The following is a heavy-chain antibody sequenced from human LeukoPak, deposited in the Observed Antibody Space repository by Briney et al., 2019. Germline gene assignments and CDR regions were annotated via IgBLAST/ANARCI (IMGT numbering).Heavy chain of an antibody. CDR1: GYTFTSYY. V-gene: IGHV1-46*01. J-gene: IGHJ4*02. Sequence: ASVKVSCKASGYTFTSYYMHWVRQAPGQGLEWMGIINPSGGSTSYAQKFQGRVTMTRDMSTSTVYMELSSLRSEDTAVYYCARDRYYDSSGYYNAFDYWGQGTLVTVSS. CDR2: INPSGGST. D-gene: IGHD3-22*01. CDR3: ARDRYYDSSGYYNAFDY.